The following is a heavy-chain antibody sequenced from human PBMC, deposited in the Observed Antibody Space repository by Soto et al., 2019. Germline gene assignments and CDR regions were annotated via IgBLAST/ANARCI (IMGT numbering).Heavy chain of an antibody. CDR3: VRDKPHNWFDP. CDR2: INNDGSAA. J-gene: IGHJ5*02. V-gene: IGHV3-74*01. CDR1: RFTFSSYW. Sequence: PGGSLRFSCAASRFTFSSYWMHWVRQVPGKGLVWVSRINNDGSAATYADSVKGRFTISRDNAKNTVYLQMNSLRAEDTAVYYCVRDKPHNWFDPWGQGT.